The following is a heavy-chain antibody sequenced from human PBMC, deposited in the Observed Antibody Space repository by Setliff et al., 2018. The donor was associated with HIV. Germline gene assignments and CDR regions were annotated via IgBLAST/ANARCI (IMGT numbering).Heavy chain of an antibody. CDR2: ISYDGSNK. CDR3: ARRRRPGALDM. Sequence: PGGSLRLSCAGPGFTFSTCDMHWVRQAPGKGLEWVAVISYDGSNKYYADSVKGRFTISRDNSKNTLSLHMNRLNPEDTALYYCARRRRPGALDMWGQGTMVTVSS. V-gene: IGHV3-30-3*01. CDR1: GFTFSTCD. J-gene: IGHJ3*02.